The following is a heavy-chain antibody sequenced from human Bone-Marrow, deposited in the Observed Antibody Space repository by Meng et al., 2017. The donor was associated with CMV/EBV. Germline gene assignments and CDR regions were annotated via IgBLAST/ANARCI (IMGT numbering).Heavy chain of an antibody. J-gene: IGHJ4*02. CDR2: ITKSGDDT. V-gene: IGHV3-23*01. CDR1: GFTFNNYV. CDR3: AKGSAPARPYYFDY. D-gene: IGHD6-6*01. Sequence: GEYLKISCAASGFTFNNYVMGWVRQAPGKGLEWFSAITKSGDDTYYADSVRGRFTISRDNSKNTLFLQMDSLGAGDTAVYYFAKGSAPARPYYFDYWGPGTLVTVSS.